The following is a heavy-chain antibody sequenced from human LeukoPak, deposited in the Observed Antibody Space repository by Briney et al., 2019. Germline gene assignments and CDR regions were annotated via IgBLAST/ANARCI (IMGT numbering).Heavy chain of an antibody. Sequence: GGSLRLSCAAAGFTFSNYGMSWVRQAPGKGLEWVSVISGSGATTYYADSVKGRFTISRDNSKNILFLQMNSLRAEDTAVYYCAKGDTGVIRRYYFDFWGRGTLVTVSS. CDR2: ISGSGATT. CDR1: GFTFSNYG. CDR3: AKGDTGVIRRYYFDF. J-gene: IGHJ4*02. V-gene: IGHV3-23*01. D-gene: IGHD5-18*01.